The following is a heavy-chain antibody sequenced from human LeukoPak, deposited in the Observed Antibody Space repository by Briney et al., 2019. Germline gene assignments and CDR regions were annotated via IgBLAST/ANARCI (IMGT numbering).Heavy chain of an antibody. CDR3: ARGQGTVTTH. CDR1: GGSFSGYY. J-gene: IGHJ4*02. CDR2: INHSGST. D-gene: IGHD4-17*01. V-gene: IGHV4-34*01. Sequence: SETLSLTCAVYGGSFSGYYWTWIRQPPGKGLEWIGEINHSGSTNYNPSLKSRVTISVDTSKNQFSLKLSSVTAADTAVYYCARGQGTVTTHWGQGTLVTVSS.